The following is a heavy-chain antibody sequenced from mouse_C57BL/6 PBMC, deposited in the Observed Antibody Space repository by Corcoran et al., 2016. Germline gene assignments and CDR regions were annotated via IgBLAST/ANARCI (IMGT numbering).Heavy chain of an antibody. Sequence: QIQLVQSGPELKKPGETVKISCKASGYTFTTYGMSWVKQAPGKGLKWMGWINTYSGVPTYADDFKGRFAFSLETSASTAYLQINNLKNEDTATYFCARRYYDYDDYFDYCGQGTTLTVSS. D-gene: IGHD2-4*01. J-gene: IGHJ2*01. CDR2: INTYSGVP. CDR3: ARRYYDYDDYFDY. V-gene: IGHV9-3*01. CDR1: GYTFTTYG.